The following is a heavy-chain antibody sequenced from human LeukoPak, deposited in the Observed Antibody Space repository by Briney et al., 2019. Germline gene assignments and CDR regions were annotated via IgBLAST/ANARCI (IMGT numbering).Heavy chain of an antibody. J-gene: IGHJ4*02. V-gene: IGHV3-30*18. CDR1: GFTFSSYG. CDR3: AKDGTMVLDY. CDR2: ISYDGSNK. Sequence: GGSLRLSCAASGFTFSSYGMHWVRQAPGKGLEWVAVISYDGSNKYYADSVKGRFTISRDNSKNTLYLQMKSLRAEDTAVYYCAKDGTMVLDYWGQGTLVTVSS. D-gene: IGHD3-10*01.